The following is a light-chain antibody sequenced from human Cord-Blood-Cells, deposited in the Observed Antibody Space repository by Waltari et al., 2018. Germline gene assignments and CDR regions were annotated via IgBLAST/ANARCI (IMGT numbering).Light chain of an antibody. Sequence: QSALTQPASVSGSPGQSITISCTGTSSDVVGYNYLSWYQQHPGKAPKLMIYDVSNRPSGVSNRCSGSKSGNTASLTISGLQAEDEADYYCSSYTSSSTVVFGGGTKLTVL. V-gene: IGLV2-14*01. CDR2: DVS. CDR3: SSYTSSSTVV. J-gene: IGLJ2*01. CDR1: SSDVVGYNY.